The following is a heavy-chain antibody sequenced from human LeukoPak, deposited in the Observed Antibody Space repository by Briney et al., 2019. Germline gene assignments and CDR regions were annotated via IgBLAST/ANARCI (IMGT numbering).Heavy chain of an antibody. CDR2: IYPGDSDT. Sequence: GESLKISCKGSGYSFTSYWIGWVRQMPGKGLEWMGIIYPGDSDTRYSPSFQGQVTISADKSISTAYLQWSSLRSDDTAVYYCARGHGSYYYYMDVWGKGTTVTVSS. J-gene: IGHJ6*03. CDR3: ARGHGSYYYYMDV. CDR1: GYSFTSYW. D-gene: IGHD3-10*01. V-gene: IGHV5-51*01.